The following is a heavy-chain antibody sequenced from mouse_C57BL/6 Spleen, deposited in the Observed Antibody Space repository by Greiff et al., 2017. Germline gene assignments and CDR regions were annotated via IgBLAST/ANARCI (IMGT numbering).Heavy chain of an antibody. V-gene: IGHV5-17*01. D-gene: IGHD2-5*01. CDR1: GFTFSDYG. CDR3: ASPLDYYSNYGPWFAY. Sequence: EVKLVESGGGLVKPGGSLKLSCAASGFTFSDYGMHWVRQAPEKGLEWVAYISSGSSTIYYADTVKGRFTISRDNAKNTLFLQMTSLRSEDTAMYYCASPLDYYSNYGPWFAYWGQGTLVTVSA. CDR2: ISSGSSTI. J-gene: IGHJ3*01.